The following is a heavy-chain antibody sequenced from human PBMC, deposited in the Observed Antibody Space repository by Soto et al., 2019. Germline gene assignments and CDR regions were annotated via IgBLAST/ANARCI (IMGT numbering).Heavy chain of an antibody. CDR1: GFTFSSYS. CDR3: AKKVNSGPGSQYFDY. J-gene: IGHJ4*02. Sequence: EVQLLESGGGLVQPGGSLRLSCAASGFTFSSYSMSWVLQAPGKGLEWVSGFRTGGDDGTTYYADSVKGRFTISRDNSKNTLFLQMNSLRAEDTAIYYCAKKVNSGPGSQYFDYWGQGTLVTVSS. V-gene: IGHV3-23*01. CDR2: FRTGGDDGTT. D-gene: IGHD3-10*01.